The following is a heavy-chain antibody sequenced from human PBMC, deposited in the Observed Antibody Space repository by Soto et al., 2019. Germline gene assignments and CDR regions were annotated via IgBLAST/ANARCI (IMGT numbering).Heavy chain of an antibody. D-gene: IGHD1-26*01. J-gene: IGHJ4*02. CDR3: TIDQWELLH. V-gene: IGHV3-23*01. CDR1: GFTFSNYA. Sequence: GGSLRLSCGASGFTFSNYAMTWVRQAPGKGLEWVSSITSSGTTYYPDSAKGRFTISRDNSKNSLYLQMNSLRADDTAIYYCTIDQWELLHWGQGTLVTRLL. CDR2: ITSSGTT.